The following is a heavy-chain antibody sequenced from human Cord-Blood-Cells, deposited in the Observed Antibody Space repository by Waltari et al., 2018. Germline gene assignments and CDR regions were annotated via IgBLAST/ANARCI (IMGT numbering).Heavy chain of an antibody. CDR1: GYSISSGYY. Sequence: QVQLQESGPGLVKPSETLSLTCAVSGYSISSGYYWGWIRQPPGMGLGWIGGIYHRWSTYYNPSLKSRVTISVDTSKNQFSLKLSSVTAADTAVYYCAREEWLLYYCDYWGQGTLVTFSS. D-gene: IGHD3-3*01. J-gene: IGHJ4*02. V-gene: IGHV4-38-2*02. CDR2: IYHRWST. CDR3: AREEWLLYYCDY.